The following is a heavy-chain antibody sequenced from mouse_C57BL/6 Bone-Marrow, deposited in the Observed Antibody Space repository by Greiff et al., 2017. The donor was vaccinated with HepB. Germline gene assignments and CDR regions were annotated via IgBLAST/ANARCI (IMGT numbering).Heavy chain of an antibody. V-gene: IGHV3-6*01. CDR1: GYSITSGYY. Sequence: ESGPGLVKPSQSLSLTCSVTGYSITSGYYWNWIRQFPGNKLEWMGYISYDGSNNYNPSLKNRISITRDTSKNQFFLKLNSVTTEDTATYYCARGGPYYAMDYWGRGTSVTVSS. J-gene: IGHJ4*01. CDR2: ISYDGSN. CDR3: ARGGPYYAMDY.